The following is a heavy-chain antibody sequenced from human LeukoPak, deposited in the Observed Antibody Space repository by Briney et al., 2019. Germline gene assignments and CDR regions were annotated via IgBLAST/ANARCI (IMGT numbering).Heavy chain of an antibody. CDR2: ITSGSTI. CDR3: ARAPEYQLLYGNYFDY. V-gene: IGHV3-11*01. J-gene: IGHJ4*02. D-gene: IGHD2-2*02. Sequence: PGGSLRLSRAASGFTFSDYYMNWIRQAPGKGLEWVSYITSGSTIYYADSVKGRFTISRDNAKNSLYLQMNSLRAEDTAVYYCARAPEYQLLYGNYFDYWGQGTLVTVSS. CDR1: GFTFSDYY.